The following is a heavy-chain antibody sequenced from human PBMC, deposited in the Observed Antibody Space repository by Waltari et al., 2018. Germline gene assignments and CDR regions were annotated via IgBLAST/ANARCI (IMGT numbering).Heavy chain of an antibody. CDR3: SRFDYDILTGYRALDY. CDR2: INPNSGGT. J-gene: IGHJ4*02. CDR1: GYTFTGYY. V-gene: IGHV1-2*02. D-gene: IGHD3-9*01. Sequence: QVQLVQSGAEVKKPGASVKVSCKASGYTFTGYYMHWVRPAPGQGLEWMGWINPNSGGTNYAQKFQGRVTMTRDTSISTAYMELSRLRSDDTAVYYCSRFDYDILTGYRALDYWGQGTLVTVSS.